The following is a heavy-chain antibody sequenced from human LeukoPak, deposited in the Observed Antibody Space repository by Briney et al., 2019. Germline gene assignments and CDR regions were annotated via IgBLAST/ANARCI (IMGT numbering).Heavy chain of an antibody. J-gene: IGHJ4*02. CDR1: GGTFSSYT. CDR3: AKNEGWEVPSYHFDH. CDR2: IIPILGIA. V-gene: IGHV1-69*02. Sequence: ASVKVSCKASGGTFSSYTISWVRQAPGQGLEWMGRIIPILGIANYAQKFQGRVTITADKSTSTAYMELSSLRADDTAMYFCAKNEGWEVPSYHFDHWGQGTPVTVSS. D-gene: IGHD1-26*01.